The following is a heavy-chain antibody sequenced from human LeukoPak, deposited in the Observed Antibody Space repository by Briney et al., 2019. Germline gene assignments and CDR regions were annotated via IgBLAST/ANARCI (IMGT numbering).Heavy chain of an antibody. J-gene: IGHJ5*02. CDR3: ARESQSGPDQYYYDSSGYSEVP. Sequence: PSETLSLTCTVSGGSISSGSYYWSWIRQPAGKGLEWIGRIYTSGSTNYNPSLKSRVTISVDTSKNQFSLKLSSVTAADTAVYYCARESQSGPDQYYYDSSGYSEVPWGQGTLVTVSS. D-gene: IGHD3-22*01. CDR1: GGSISSGSYY. CDR2: IYTSGST. V-gene: IGHV4-61*02.